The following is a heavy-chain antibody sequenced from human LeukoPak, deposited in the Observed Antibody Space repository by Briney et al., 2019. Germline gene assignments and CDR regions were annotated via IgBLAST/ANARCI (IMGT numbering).Heavy chain of an antibody. CDR3: ARHYDILTGYPIRFDY. D-gene: IGHD3-9*01. V-gene: IGHV1-18*01. J-gene: IGHJ4*02. Sequence: ASVKVSCKASGYTFTSYGISWVRQAPGQGLEWMGWISAYNGNTNYAQKLQGRVTMTTDTSTSTAYMELRSLRSDDTAVYYCARHYDILTGYPIRFDYWGQGTLVTVSS. CDR1: GYTFTSYG. CDR2: ISAYNGNT.